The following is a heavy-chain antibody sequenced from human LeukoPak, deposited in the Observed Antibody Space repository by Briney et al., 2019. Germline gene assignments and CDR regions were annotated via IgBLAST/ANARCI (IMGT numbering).Heavy chain of an antibody. CDR3: AKGSRDDLGYYYYYMDV. D-gene: IGHD3-3*01. Sequence: ASVKVSCKASGYTFTSYDINWVRQATGQGLEWMGWMNPNSGNTGYAQKFQGRVTITRNTSISTAYMELSSLRAEDTAVYHCAKGSRDDLGYYYYYMDVWGKGTTVTISS. CDR2: MNPNSGNT. CDR1: GYTFTSYD. V-gene: IGHV1-8*03. J-gene: IGHJ6*03.